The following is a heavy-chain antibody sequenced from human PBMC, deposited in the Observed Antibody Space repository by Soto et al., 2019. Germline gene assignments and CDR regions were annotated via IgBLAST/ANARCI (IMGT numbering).Heavy chain of an antibody. V-gene: IGHV3-7*01. CDR2: IKQDGSEK. CDR1: GFTFSSYW. J-gene: IGHJ6*03. CDR3: ARGRRATRLPYYYYYMDV. D-gene: IGHD4-17*01. Sequence: GGSLRLSCAASGFTFSSYWMSWVRQAPGKGLEWVANIKQDGSEKYYVDSVKGRFTISRDNAKNSLYLQMNSLRAEDTAVYYCARGRRATRLPYYYYYMDVWGKGTTVTVSS.